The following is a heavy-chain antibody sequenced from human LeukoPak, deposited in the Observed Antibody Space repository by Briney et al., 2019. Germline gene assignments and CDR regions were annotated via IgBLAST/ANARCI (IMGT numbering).Heavy chain of an antibody. CDR2: ISSSGNNI. CDR3: ARGGGYCSGGSCFFDC. V-gene: IGHV3-48*03. Sequence: PGGSVRLSCAASGFTFSSFEMSWVRQAPGEGLEWVSYISSSGNNIYYADSVKGRFTISRDNAKNSLYLQINSLRAEDTAVYYCARGGGYCSGGSCFFDCWGQGTLVTVSS. J-gene: IGHJ4*02. CDR1: GFTFSSFE. D-gene: IGHD2-15*01.